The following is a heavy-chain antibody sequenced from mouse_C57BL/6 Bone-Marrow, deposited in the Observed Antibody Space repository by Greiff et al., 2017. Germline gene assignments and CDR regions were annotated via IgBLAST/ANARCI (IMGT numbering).Heavy chain of an antibody. CDR2: IDPETGGT. V-gene: IGHV1-15*01. CDR1: GYTFTDYE. Sequence: ESGAELVRPGASVTLSCKASGYTFTDYEMHWVKQTPVHGLEWIGAIDPETGGTAYNQKFKGKAILTADKSSSTAYMELRSLTSEDSAVYYCTRWRDYWGQGTSVTVSS. CDR3: TRWRDY. J-gene: IGHJ4*01.